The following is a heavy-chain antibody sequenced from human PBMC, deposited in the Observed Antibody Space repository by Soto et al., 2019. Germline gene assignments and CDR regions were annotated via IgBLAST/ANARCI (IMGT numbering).Heavy chain of an antibody. D-gene: IGHD2-2*01. Sequence: QVQLQQWGAGLLKPSETLSLTCAVYGGSFSGYYWSWIRQPPGKGLEWIGEINHSGSTNYNPSLKSRVTILVDTSKNQFSLKLSSVTAADTAVYYCARGRFFIVVVPAAANWFDPWGQGTLVTVSS. V-gene: IGHV4-34*01. J-gene: IGHJ5*02. CDR3: ARGRFFIVVVPAAANWFDP. CDR1: GGSFSGYY. CDR2: INHSGST.